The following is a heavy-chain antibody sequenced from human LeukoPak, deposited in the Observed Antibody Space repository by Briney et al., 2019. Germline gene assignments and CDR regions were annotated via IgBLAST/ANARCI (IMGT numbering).Heavy chain of an antibody. Sequence: RGSLRLSCAASGFIYSSYWMTSVRQAPGKGLEWVANIKQDGSEKYDVDSVKGRFTISRDNAQNSLYLQMNSLRAEDTAVYYCARVYRSSSGYCFDYWGQGTLVTVSS. CDR3: ARVYRSSSGYCFDY. V-gene: IGHV3-7*01. CDR2: IKQDGSEK. CDR1: GFIYSSYW. D-gene: IGHD6-6*01. J-gene: IGHJ4*02.